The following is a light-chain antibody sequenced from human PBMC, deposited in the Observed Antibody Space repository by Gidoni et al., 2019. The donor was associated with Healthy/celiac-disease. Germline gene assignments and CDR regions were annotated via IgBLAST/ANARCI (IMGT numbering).Light chain of an antibody. V-gene: IGLV2-14*01. CDR1: SSDVGGYNY. CDR3: SSYTSSSTLEVV. CDR2: DVS. Sequence: QSSLTQPASVSGPPGQSITISCTGTSSDVGGYNYVSWYQQHQGKAPKLMIYDVSNRPSGVSNRFSGSKSGNTASLTISGLQAEDEADYYCSSYTSSSTLEVVFGGGTELTVL. J-gene: IGLJ2*01.